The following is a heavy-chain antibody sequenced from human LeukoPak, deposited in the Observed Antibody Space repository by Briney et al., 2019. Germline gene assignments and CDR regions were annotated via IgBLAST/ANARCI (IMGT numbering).Heavy chain of an antibody. CDR3: AREDRGRITIFGVVIIPGAFDI. CDR1: GFTFSSHA. D-gene: IGHD3-3*01. CDR2: ISYDGSNK. V-gene: IGHV3-30*01. Sequence: GSLRLSCAASGFTFSSHAMHWVRQAPGKGLEWVAVISYDGSNKYYADSVKGRFTISRDNSKNTLYLQMNSLRAEDTAVYYCAREDRGRITIFGVVIIPGAFDIWGQGTMVTVSS. J-gene: IGHJ3*02.